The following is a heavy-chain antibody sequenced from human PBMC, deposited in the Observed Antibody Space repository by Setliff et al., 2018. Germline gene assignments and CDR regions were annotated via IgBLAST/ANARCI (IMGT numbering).Heavy chain of an antibody. Sequence: PSETLSLTCTVSGGSISSSSYYWGWIRQPPGKGLEWIGSIYYSGSTYYNPSLKSLVTISVDTSKNQFSLKLSSVSAADTAVYYCARGRDYNFWSGYYSPDAFDIWGQGTMVTVSS. D-gene: IGHD3-3*01. CDR3: ARGRDYNFWSGYYSPDAFDI. J-gene: IGHJ3*02. V-gene: IGHV4-39*07. CDR1: GGSISSSSYY. CDR2: IYYSGST.